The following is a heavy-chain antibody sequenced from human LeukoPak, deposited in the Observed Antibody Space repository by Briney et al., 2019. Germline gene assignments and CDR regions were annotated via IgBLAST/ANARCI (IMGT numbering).Heavy chain of an antibody. D-gene: IGHD3-10*01. CDR3: AHRVTSYYGSGTYYENWFDP. CDR1: GFSLSTSGVG. V-gene: IGHV2-5*01. Sequence: SGPTLVNPTQTLTLTCTFSGFSLSTSGVGVGWIRQPPGKALEWLALIYWNDDKPCSPSLKSRLTITKDTSKNQVVLTMTNMDPEDTATYYCAHRVTSYYGSGTYYENWFDPWGQGILVTVSP. J-gene: IGHJ5*02. CDR2: IYWNDDK.